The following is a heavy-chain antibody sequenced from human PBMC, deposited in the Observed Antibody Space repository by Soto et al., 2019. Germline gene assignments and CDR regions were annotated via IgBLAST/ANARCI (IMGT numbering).Heavy chain of an antibody. Sequence: ASVNASCKASGYTFTGYYIHWVRQAPGQGLEWMGWINPNSGGTNYAQKFQGRVTMTRDTSISTAYMELSRLRSDDTAVYYCAREAPPYYDSSGYYYLKHWGQGTLVTVSS. CDR1: GYTFTGYY. D-gene: IGHD3-22*01. CDR3: AREAPPYYDSSGYYYLKH. CDR2: INPNSGGT. J-gene: IGHJ1*01. V-gene: IGHV1-2*02.